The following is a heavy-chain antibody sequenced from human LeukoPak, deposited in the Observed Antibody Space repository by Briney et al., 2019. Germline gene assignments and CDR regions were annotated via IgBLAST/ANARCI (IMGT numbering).Heavy chain of an antibody. Sequence: ASVKVSCKASGYTFTGYYMHWVRQAPGQGLEWMGRINPNSGGTNYAQKFQGRVTMTRDTSISTAYMELSRLRSDDTAVYYCAREYSYGRSYYYYYGMGVWGQGTTVTVSS. CDR3: AREYSYGRSYYYYYGMGV. D-gene: IGHD5-18*01. CDR2: INPNSGGT. V-gene: IGHV1-2*06. CDR1: GYTFTGYY. J-gene: IGHJ6*02.